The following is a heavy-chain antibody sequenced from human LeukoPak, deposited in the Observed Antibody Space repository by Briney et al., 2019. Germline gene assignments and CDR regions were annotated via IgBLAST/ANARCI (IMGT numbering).Heavy chain of an antibody. J-gene: IGHJ3*02. Sequence: SETLSLTCTVSGGSISSYYWTWIRQPPGKGLEWIGYIYYSGGTNYNPSLKSRVTISVDTSKNQFSLKLSSVTAADTAVYYCARDLSVTTRDDAFDIWGQGTMVTVSS. CDR1: GGSISSYY. CDR3: ARDLSVTTRDDAFDI. CDR2: IYYSGGT. D-gene: IGHD5-18*01. V-gene: IGHV4-59*01.